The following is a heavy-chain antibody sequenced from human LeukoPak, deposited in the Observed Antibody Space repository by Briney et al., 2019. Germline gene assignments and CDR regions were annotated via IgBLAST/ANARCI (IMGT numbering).Heavy chain of an antibody. CDR3: ARNTPNYGDFDF. V-gene: IGHV1-8*01. D-gene: IGHD4-17*01. J-gene: IGHJ4*02. CDR2: MNPNSGDT. Sequence: VKVSCQASGYTFTSYDFNWVRQAPGQGLEWLGWMNPNSGDTGYAQRFQGRVSMTRDTSITTAYMELSSLRSDDTAIYYCARNTPNYGDFDFWGQGTLVTVSS. CDR1: GYTFTSYD.